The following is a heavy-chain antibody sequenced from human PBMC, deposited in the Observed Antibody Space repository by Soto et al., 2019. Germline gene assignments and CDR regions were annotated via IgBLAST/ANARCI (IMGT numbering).Heavy chain of an antibody. CDR2: ISYDGSNK. CDR3: ARAYDEPYYYYYGMDV. CDR1: GFTFSSYA. J-gene: IGHJ6*02. V-gene: IGHV3-30-3*01. Sequence: QVQLVESGGGVVQPGRSLRLSCAASGFTFSSYAMHWVRQAPGMGLEWVAVISYDGSNKYYADSVKGRFTISRDNSKNTLYLQMSSLRAEDTAVYYCARAYDEPYYYYYGMDVWGQGTTVTVSS. D-gene: IGHD3-3*01.